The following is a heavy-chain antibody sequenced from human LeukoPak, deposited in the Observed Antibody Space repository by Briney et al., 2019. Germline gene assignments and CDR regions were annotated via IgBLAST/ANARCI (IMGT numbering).Heavy chain of an antibody. CDR2: INHSGST. CDR1: GGSFSGYY. J-gene: IGHJ4*02. D-gene: IGHD6-13*01. V-gene: IGHV4-34*01. Sequence: PSETLSLTCAVYGGSFSGYYWSWLRQPPGKGLEWIGEINHSGSTNYNPSLKSRVTISVDTSKNQFSLKLSSVTAADTAVYYCARTVTYSSPREVPRDYWGQGTLVTVSS. CDR3: ARTVTYSSPREVPRDY.